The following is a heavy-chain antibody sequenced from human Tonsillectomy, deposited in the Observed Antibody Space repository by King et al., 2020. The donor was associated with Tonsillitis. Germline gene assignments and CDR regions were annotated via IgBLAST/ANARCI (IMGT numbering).Heavy chain of an antibody. CDR1: GFTFSGSA. V-gene: IGHV3-73*02. J-gene: IGHJ4*02. D-gene: IGHD6-19*01. CDR2: IRSKANSYAT. Sequence: VQLVESGGGLVQPVGSLKLSCAASGFTFSGSAMHWVRQASGKGLEWVGRIRSKANSYATVYAASVKGRFTISRDDSKNTAYLQMNSLKTEDTAVYYCTRPIVASAVAGQDYWGQGTLVTVSS. CDR3: TRPIVASAVAGQDY.